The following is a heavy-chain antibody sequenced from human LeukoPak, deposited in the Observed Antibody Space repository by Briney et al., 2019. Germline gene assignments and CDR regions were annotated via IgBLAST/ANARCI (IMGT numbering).Heavy chain of an antibody. Sequence: GASVKVSCKASGYTLTGYYMHWVRQAPGQGLEWMGWINPNSGDTNYAQRFQGRVTMTRDTSITTAYMELSRLRSDDTAVYYCATLRTADLDYWGQGALVTVSS. CDR2: INPNSGDT. CDR1: GYTLTGYY. V-gene: IGHV1-2*02. D-gene: IGHD7-27*01. CDR3: ATLRTADLDY. J-gene: IGHJ4*02.